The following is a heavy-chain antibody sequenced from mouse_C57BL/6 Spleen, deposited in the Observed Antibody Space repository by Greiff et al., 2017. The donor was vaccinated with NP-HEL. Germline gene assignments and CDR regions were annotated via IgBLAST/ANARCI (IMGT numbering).Heavy chain of an antibody. CDR3: ARSLGGRLRPDY. D-gene: IGHD2-4*01. J-gene: IGHJ2*01. Sequence: QVQLKQPGAELVRPGTSVKLSCKASGYTFTSYWMHWVKQRPGQGLEWIGVIDPSDSYTNYNQKFKGKATLTVDTSSSTAYMQLSSLTSEDSAVYYCARSLGGRLRPDYWGQGTTLTVSS. CDR1: GYTFTSYW. CDR2: IDPSDSYT. V-gene: IGHV1-59*01.